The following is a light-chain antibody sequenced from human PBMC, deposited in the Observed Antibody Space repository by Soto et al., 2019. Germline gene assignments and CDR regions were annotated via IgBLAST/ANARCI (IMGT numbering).Light chain of an antibody. CDR1: QSISNY. V-gene: IGKV1-39*01. J-gene: IGKJ1*01. Sequence: DIQMAQYPSSLSASVGGRVTITCRASQSISNYLNWYQQKPGKAPNLLIYGASSLQSGVPSRFSGSGSGTDFTLTISRLEPEDFAVYYCQQYGSSPWTFGQGTKVDI. CDR3: QQYGSSPWT. CDR2: GAS.